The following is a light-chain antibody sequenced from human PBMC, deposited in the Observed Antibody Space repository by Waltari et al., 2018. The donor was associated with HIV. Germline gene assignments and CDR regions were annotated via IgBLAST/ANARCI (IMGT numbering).Light chain of an antibody. CDR2: DNN. CDR1: SSNIGNNS. J-gene: IGLJ3*02. CDR3: GTWDSSLSAGV. V-gene: IGLV1-51*01. Sequence: QSVLTQPPSVSAAPGQKVTISCSGSSSNIGNNSLSWYQQQPGPAPKLLIYDNNKRPSGIPDRFSGSKSGTSATLGITGLQTGDEANYYCGTWDSSLSAGVFGGGTKLTVL.